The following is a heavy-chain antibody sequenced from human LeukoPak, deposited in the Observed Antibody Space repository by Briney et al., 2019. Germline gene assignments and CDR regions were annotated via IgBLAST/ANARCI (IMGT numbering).Heavy chain of an antibody. Sequence: PSQTLSLTCTVSGGSISSGGYYWSWIRQDPGKGLEWIGYIYYSGSTYYNPSLKSRITISVDTSKNQFSLKPSSVTAADTAVYYCARVPLPTLCFDYWGQGTLVTVSS. D-gene: IGHD2-21*01. CDR1: GGSISSGGYY. CDR3: ARVPLPTLCFDY. J-gene: IGHJ4*02. CDR2: IYYSGST. V-gene: IGHV4-31*03.